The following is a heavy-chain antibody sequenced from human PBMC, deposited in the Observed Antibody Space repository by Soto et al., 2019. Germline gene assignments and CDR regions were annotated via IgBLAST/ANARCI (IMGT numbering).Heavy chain of an antibody. D-gene: IGHD1-26*01. V-gene: IGHV5-10-1*01. CDR2: IDPSDSYT. CDR3: ARHRKWGDDYYYGMDV. Sequence: PGESLKISCKGSGYSFTSYWISWVRQMPGKGLEWMGRIDPSDSYTNYSPSFQGHVTISADKSISTAYLQWSSLKASDTAMYYCARHRKWGDDYYYGMDVWGQGTTVTVSS. J-gene: IGHJ6*02. CDR1: GYSFTSYW.